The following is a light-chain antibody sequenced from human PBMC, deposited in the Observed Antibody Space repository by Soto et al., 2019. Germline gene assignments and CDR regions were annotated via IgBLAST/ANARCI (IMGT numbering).Light chain of an antibody. V-gene: IGKV1-5*03. CDR2: KAS. CDR3: QQYNSYPYT. J-gene: IGKJ2*01. CDR1: QSISSW. Sequence: DIQMTQSPSTLSASVGDRVTITCLSSQSISSWLAWYQQKPGKAPKVLIYKASSLESGVPSRFSGSGSGTEFTLTISSLQPDDFATYYCQQYNSYPYTFGQGTKVDIK.